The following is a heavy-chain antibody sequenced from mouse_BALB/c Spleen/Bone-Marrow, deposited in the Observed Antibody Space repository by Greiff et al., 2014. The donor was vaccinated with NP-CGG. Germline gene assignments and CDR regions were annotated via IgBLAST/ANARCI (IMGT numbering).Heavy chain of an antibody. CDR1: GFTFTDYY. CDR2: IRNKANGYTT. Sequence: EVKLVESGGGLVQPGGSLRLSCATSGFTFTDYYMNWVRQPPGKALEWLGFIRNKANGYTTEYSASVKSRFTISRDNSQNILYPQMNTLRVDDSATYYCARDKGRVFFDYWGQGTTLTVSS. J-gene: IGHJ2*01. V-gene: IGHV7-3*02. CDR3: ARDKGRVFFDY.